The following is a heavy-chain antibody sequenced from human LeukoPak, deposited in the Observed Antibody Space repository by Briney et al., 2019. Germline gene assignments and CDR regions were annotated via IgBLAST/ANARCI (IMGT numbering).Heavy chain of an antibody. D-gene: IGHD2-8*01. CDR2: IYTSGST. CDR1: GGSISSGSYY. CDR3: ARDPGGLANWFDP. V-gene: IGHV4-61*02. Sequence: SQTLSLTCTVSGGSISSGSYYWSWIRQPAGKGLEWIGRIYTSGSTNYNPSLKSRVTISVDTSKNQFSLKLSSVTAADTAVYYCARDPGGLANWFDPWGQGTLVTVSS. J-gene: IGHJ5*02.